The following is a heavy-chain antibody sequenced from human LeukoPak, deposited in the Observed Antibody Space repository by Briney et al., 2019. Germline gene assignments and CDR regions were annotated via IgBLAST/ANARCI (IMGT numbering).Heavy chain of an antibody. CDR3: ARGRETPSGLVVAATPISFDY. J-gene: IGHJ4*02. CDR2: INHSGST. CDR1: GGSFGGYY. Sequence: PSETLSLTCAVYGGSFGGYYWSWVRQPPGKGLEGIGEINHSGSTNYNPSLTSRVTISVDTSKNQFPLKLSSVTAADTAVYYCARGRETPSGLVVAATPISFDYWGQGTLVTVSS. D-gene: IGHD2-15*01. V-gene: IGHV4-34*01.